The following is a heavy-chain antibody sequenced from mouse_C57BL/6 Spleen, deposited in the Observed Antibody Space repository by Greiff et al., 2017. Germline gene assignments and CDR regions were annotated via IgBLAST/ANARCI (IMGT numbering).Heavy chain of an antibody. J-gene: IGHJ4*01. V-gene: IGHV1-64*01. CDR3: ARDYYSNSHAMDY. Sequence: QVHVKQPGAELVKPGASVKLSCKASGYTFTSYWMHWVKQRPGQGLEWIGMIHPNSGSTNYNEKFKSKATLTVDKSSSTAYMQLSSLTSEDSAVYDCARDYYSNSHAMDYWGQGTSGTVSS. D-gene: IGHD2-5*01. CDR2: IHPNSGST. CDR1: GYTFTSYW.